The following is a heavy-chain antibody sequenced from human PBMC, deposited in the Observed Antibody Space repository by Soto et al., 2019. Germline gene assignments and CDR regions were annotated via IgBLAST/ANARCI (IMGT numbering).Heavy chain of an antibody. Sequence: SETLSLTCTVSGGSISSGGYDWSWIRQHPEKGLERIGYIYYTGRTYYNPSLKSRLTISVDTSKNQFSLKLSSVTAADTAVYYCARDRARDGNWFDPWGQGTLVTVSS. D-gene: IGHD2-15*01. J-gene: IGHJ5*02. CDR3: ARDRARDGNWFDP. V-gene: IGHV4-31*03. CDR2: IYYTGRT. CDR1: GGSISSGGYD.